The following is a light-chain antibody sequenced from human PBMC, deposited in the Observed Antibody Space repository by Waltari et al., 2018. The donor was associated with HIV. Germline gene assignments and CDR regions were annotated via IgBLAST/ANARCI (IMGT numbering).Light chain of an antibody. CDR1: NIGSKS. CDR3: QVWDRPSESVV. CDR2: HDS. V-gene: IGLV3-21*02. Sequence: SYVLTQPPSVSVAPGLTAMITCGGNNIGSKSVHWYHQKPGQAPVLVLFHDSDRPSGIPERFSGSKSAKTATLTISRVEAGDEADYYCQVWDRPSESVVFGGGTRLTVL. J-gene: IGLJ2*01.